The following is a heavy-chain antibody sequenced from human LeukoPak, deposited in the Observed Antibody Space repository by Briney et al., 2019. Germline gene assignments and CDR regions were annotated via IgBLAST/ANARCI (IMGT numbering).Heavy chain of an antibody. CDR3: ARDQYGDNPNYGMDV. Sequence: GGSLRLSCAASGFTFSSYAMHWVRQAPGKGLEWVAVISYDGSNKYYADSVKGRFTISRDNSKNTLYLQMDSLRTEDTAVYYCARDQYGDNPNYGMDVWGQGTTVTVSS. J-gene: IGHJ6*02. V-gene: IGHV3-30-3*01. CDR1: GFTFSSYA. D-gene: IGHD4-17*01. CDR2: ISYDGSNK.